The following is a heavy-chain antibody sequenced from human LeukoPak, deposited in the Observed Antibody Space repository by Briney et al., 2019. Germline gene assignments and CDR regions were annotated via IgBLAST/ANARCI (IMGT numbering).Heavy chain of an antibody. CDR3: AYSGSSGDAFDI. J-gene: IGHJ3*02. V-gene: IGHV3-30*03. CDR2: ISYDGSNK. Sequence: GGSLRLSCAAPGFTFSSYGMHWVRQAPGKGLEWVAVISYDGSNKYYADSVKGRFTISRDNSKNTLYLQMNSLRAEDTAVYYCAYSGSSGDAFDIWGQGTMVTVSS. CDR1: GFTFSSYG. D-gene: IGHD1-26*01.